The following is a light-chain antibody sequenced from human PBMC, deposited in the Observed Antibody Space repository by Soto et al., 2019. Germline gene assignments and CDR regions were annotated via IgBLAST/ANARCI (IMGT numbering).Light chain of an antibody. CDR1: QSISHF. V-gene: IGKV1-39*01. CDR3: QQYYSYPWT. CDR2: TAS. Sequence: DIQLTQSPSSLSAFVGDRVIITCRASQSISHFLNWYQQKPGKAPKLLIHTASTLQRGVPSRFSGSGSGTDFSLTISSLQPEDSATYYCQQYYSYPWTFGQGTKLEIK. J-gene: IGKJ2*02.